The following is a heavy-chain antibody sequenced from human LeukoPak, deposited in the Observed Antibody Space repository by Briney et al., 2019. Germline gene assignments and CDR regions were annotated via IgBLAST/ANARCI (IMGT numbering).Heavy chain of an antibody. CDR1: GYTFTSYG. Sequence: GASVKVSCKASGYTFTSYGISWVRQAPGQGLEWMGWISAYNGSTNYAQKLQGRVTMTTDTSTSTAYMELRSLRSDDTAVYYCARDMIGYSNGGGTNWFDPWGQGTLVTVSS. D-gene: IGHD6-19*01. CDR2: ISAYNGST. V-gene: IGHV1-18*01. J-gene: IGHJ5*02. CDR3: ARDMIGYSNGGGTNWFDP.